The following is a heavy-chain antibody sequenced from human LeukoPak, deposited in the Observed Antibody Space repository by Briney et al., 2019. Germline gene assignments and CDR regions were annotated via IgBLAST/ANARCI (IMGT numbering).Heavy chain of an antibody. V-gene: IGHV1-2*02. Sequence: ASVTVSCKTSGYIFTYYGITWVRQAPGQGLEWMGWINPNSGGTNYAQKFQGRVTMTRDTSISTAYMELSRLRSDDTAVYYCARDPIRDGYNSGFDYWGQGTLVTVSS. J-gene: IGHJ4*02. CDR2: INPNSGGT. CDR1: GYIFTYYG. CDR3: ARDPIRDGYNSGFDY. D-gene: IGHD5-24*01.